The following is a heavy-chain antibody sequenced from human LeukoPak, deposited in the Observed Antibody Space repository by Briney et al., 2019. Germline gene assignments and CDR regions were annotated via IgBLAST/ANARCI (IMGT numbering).Heavy chain of an antibody. CDR1: GGTFSSYA. CDR2: IIPIFGTA. V-gene: IGHV1-69*13. CDR3: AREGIAAEGLFDY. D-gene: IGHD6-13*01. Sequence: SVKVSCKASGGTFSSYAISWVRQAPGQGLEWMGEIIPIFGTANYAQKFQGRVTITADESTSTAYMELSSLRSEDTAVYYCAREGIAAEGLFDYWGQGTLVTVSS. J-gene: IGHJ4*02.